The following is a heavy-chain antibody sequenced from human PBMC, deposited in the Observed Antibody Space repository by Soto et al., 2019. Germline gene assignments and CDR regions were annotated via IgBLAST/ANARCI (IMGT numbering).Heavy chain of an antibody. V-gene: IGHV4-31*03. CDR1: GGSINSGGYY. Sequence: SSETLSLTCTVSGGSINSGGYYWSWIRQLPGKGLEWIGYINYSGTTYYNPSLRSRVTISVSNNHFSLRLSSVTAADTAVYYCARDRVISISGGVRGWFDPWGQGTQVTVSS. D-gene: IGHD3-3*01. CDR2: INYSGTT. J-gene: IGHJ5*01. CDR3: ARDRVISISGGVRGWFDP.